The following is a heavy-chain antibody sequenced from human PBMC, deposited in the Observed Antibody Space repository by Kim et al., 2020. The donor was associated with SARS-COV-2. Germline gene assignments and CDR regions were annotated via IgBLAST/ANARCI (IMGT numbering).Heavy chain of an antibody. Sequence: GGSLRLSCAASGFTFTTYNMNWVRQAPGKGLEWISYISVTDAIYYADSVKGRFTISRDYAKNSLDLQMNSLRDEDTAVYYCARDWNWGFDVWGQGTLVT. J-gene: IGHJ4*02. CDR3: ARDWNWGFDV. CDR1: GFTFTTYN. CDR2: ISVTDAI. D-gene: IGHD7-27*01. V-gene: IGHV3-48*02.